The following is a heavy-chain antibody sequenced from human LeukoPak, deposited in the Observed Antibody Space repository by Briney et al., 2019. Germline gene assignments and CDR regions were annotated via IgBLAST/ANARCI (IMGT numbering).Heavy chain of an antibody. J-gene: IGHJ4*02. CDR2: ISGSGGST. CDR1: GFTFSSYA. CDR3: AKDRDTYYDFWSGYKASGGYYFDY. Sequence: PGGSLRLSCAASGFTFSSYAMSWVRQAPGKGLEWVSAISGSGGSTYYADSVKGRFTISRGNSKNTLYLQMNSLRAEDTAVYYCAKDRDTYYDFWSGYKASGGYYFDYWGQGTLVTVSS. V-gene: IGHV3-23*01. D-gene: IGHD3-3*01.